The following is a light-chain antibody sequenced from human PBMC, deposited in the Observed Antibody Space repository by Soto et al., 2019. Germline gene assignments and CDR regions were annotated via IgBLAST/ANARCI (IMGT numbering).Light chain of an antibody. CDR2: GVK. V-gene: IGLV2-14*01. CDR1: GRDIGAYDY. J-gene: IGLJ1*01. CDR3: SSYTTCYFYV. Sequence: QSALTQPASVSGSPGQSITISCTGSGRDIGAYDYVSWYQQHPGKAPKLLIYGVKNRPSGVSYRFSASKSAFTASLTISGLQAEDEAHYYCSSYTTCYFYVFGPGTKVTVL.